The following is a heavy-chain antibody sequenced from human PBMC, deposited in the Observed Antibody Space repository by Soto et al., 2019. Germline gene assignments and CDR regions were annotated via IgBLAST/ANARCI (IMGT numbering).Heavy chain of an antibody. J-gene: IGHJ4*02. CDR2: INPNSGGT. D-gene: IGHD2-2*01. CDR1: VYTFTCYY. Sequence: XSVKVSCKASVYTFTCYYMHWVRQAPGQGLEWMGWINPNSGGTNYAQKFQGRVTMTRDTSISTAYMELSRLRSDDTAVYYCASGDCSSTSCPDGYWGQGTLVTVSS. CDR3: ASGDCSSTSCPDGY. V-gene: IGHV1-2*02.